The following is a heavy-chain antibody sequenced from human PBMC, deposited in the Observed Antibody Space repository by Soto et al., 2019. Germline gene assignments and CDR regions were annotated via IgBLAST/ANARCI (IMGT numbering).Heavy chain of an antibody. V-gene: IGHV3-23*01. CDR1: GCNFSYST. J-gene: IGHJ4*02. D-gene: IGHD6-13*01. CDR2: VGGSGGTT. Sequence: PGGSMILSCVSSGCNFSYSTMSLIRQAPGMGLEWVSGVGGSGGTTYSAASVKGRFTISRDDAKKSVHLQMNSLTGEDTAVYYCTRDSSTANFDLWGQGTLVTVSS. CDR3: TRDSSTANFDL.